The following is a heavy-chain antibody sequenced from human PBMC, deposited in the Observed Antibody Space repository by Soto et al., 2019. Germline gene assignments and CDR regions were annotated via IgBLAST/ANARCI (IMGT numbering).Heavy chain of an antibody. CDR2: IKQDGSEK. J-gene: IGHJ3*02. CDR3: ARADTIFGVVDDAFDI. CDR1: GFTFSSYW. V-gene: IGHV3-7*01. D-gene: IGHD3-3*01. Sequence: GGSLRLSCAASGFTFSSYWMSWVRQAPGKGLEWVANIKQDGSEKYYVDSVKGRFTISRDNAKNSLYLQMNSLRAEDTAVYYCARADTIFGVVDDAFDIWGQGTMDTVSS.